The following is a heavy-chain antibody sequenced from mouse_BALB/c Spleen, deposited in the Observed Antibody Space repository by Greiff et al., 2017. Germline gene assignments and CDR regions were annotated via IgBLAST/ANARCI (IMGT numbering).Heavy chain of an antibody. Sequence: DVQLVESGGGLVKPGGSLKLSCAASGFTFSSYAMSWVRQTPEKRLEWVASISSGGSTYYPDSVKGRFTISRDNARNILYLQMSSLRSEDTAMYYCARDGNDLYFDYWGQGTTLTVSS. V-gene: IGHV5-6-5*01. J-gene: IGHJ2*01. CDR3: ARDGNDLYFDY. CDR1: GFTFSSYA. D-gene: IGHD2-2*01. CDR2: ISSGGST.